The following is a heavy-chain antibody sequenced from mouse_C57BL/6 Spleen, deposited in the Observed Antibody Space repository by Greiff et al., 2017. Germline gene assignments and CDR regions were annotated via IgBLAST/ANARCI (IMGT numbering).Heavy chain of an antibody. D-gene: IGHD4-1*01. V-gene: IGHV1-55*01. CDR3: ARVGLGRYYFDC. CDR2: IYPGSGST. Sequence: QVQLQQPGAELVKPGASVKMSCKASGYTFTSYWITWVKQRPGQGLEWIGDIYPGSGSTNYNEKFKSKATLTVDKASSTAYMQLSSLTSEDSAVYYCARVGLGRYYFDCWGQGTTLTVSS. J-gene: IGHJ2*01. CDR1: GYTFTSYW.